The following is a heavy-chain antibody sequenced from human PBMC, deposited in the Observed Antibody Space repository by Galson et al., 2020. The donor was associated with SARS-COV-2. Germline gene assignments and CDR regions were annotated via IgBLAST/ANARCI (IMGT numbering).Heavy chain of an antibody. CDR3: ARLHYGEYAPEAFDI. V-gene: IGHV4-30-2*01. Sequence: SQTLSLTCAVSGTSISSGSYSWNWIRQPPGKGLEWIGYISHSGVTYYNPSLQSRVTISGDSSKNQFALRLSSVTAADTAVYYCARLHYGEYAPEAFDIWGPGTRVTVAS. CDR2: ISHSGVT. J-gene: IGHJ3*02. D-gene: IGHD4-17*01. CDR1: GTSISSGSYS.